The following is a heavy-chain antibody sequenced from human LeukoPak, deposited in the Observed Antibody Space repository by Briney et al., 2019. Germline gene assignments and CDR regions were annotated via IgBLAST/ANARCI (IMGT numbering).Heavy chain of an antibody. J-gene: IGHJ4*02. CDR3: ARHLVPNSGNYLWDY. CDR2: IDPSGSYT. Sequence: GESLKISCKGSGYSFTNYWITWVRQMPGKGLEWMGRIDPSGSYTDYSPSFQGHVTISADKSISTAYLQWNSLKASDTAMYYCARHLVPNSGNYLWDYWGQGTLVTVSS. CDR1: GYSFTNYW. D-gene: IGHD1-26*01. V-gene: IGHV5-10-1*01.